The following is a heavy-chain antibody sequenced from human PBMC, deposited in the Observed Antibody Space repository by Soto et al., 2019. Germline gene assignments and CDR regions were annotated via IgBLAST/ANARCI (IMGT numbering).Heavy chain of an antibody. Sequence: SETLSLTCTVSGGSISSYYWSWIRQPPGKGLEWIGYIYYSGSTNYNPSLKSRVTISVDSSKNQFSLKLSSVTAADTAVYYCARSTTGDYYYGMVVWGQGTTVTVS. J-gene: IGHJ6*02. V-gene: IGHV4-59*08. CDR2: IYYSGST. CDR1: GGSISSYY. D-gene: IGHD1-1*01. CDR3: ARSTTGDYYYGMVV.